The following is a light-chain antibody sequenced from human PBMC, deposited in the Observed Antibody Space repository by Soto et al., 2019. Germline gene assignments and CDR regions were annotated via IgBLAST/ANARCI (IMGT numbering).Light chain of an antibody. J-gene: IGKJ1*01. CDR3: QQYYNYWM. CDR1: KSFSNC. CDR2: KAS. V-gene: IGKV1-5*03. Sequence: DIQMTQSPSTLSASLEERVPIICRASKSFSNCLAWYQQKPGKAPKLLIYKASGLESGVPSRFSGSGSGTEFTLTINSLQPDDFATYYCQQYYNYWMFGQGTKVEIK.